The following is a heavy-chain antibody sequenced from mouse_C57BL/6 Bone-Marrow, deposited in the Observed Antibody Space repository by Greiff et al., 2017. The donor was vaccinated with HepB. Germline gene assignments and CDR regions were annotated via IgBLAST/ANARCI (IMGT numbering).Heavy chain of an antibody. CDR3: AREGGWLLRYFDV. CDR2: IDPSDSYT. D-gene: IGHD2-3*01. J-gene: IGHJ1*03. Sequence: QVQLQQPGAELVMPGASVKLSCKASGYTFTSYWMHWVKQRPGQGLEWIGEIDPSDSYTNYNQKFKGKSTLTVDKSSSTAYMQLSSLTSEDSAVYYWAREGGWLLRYFDVWGTGTTVTVSS. V-gene: IGHV1-69*01. CDR1: GYTFTSYW.